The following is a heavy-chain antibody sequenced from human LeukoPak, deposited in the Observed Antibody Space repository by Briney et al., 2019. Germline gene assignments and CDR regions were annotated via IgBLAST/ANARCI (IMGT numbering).Heavy chain of an antibody. D-gene: IGHD6-19*01. V-gene: IGHV3-30*02. CDR1: GFTFSTYG. J-gene: IGHJ3*02. CDR3: ANRPTVAVAGMRKAFDI. CDR2: IRYDGSNK. Sequence: GGSLRLSCAASGFTFSTYGMHWVRQAPGKGLEWVAFIRYDGSNKYYADSVKGRFTISRDNSKNTLYLQMNSLRAEDTAVYYCANRPTVAVAGMRKAFDIWGQGTMVTVSS.